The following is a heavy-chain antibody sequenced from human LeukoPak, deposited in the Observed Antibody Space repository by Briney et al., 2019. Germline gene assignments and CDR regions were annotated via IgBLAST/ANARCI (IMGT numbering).Heavy chain of an antibody. V-gene: IGHV1-8*01. CDR2: INADSGNT. D-gene: IGHD4-17*01. CDR1: GYTFTNYD. Sequence: ASVKVSCKASGYTFTNYDINWVRQAPGQGLEWMGWINADSGNTGHAQDFQGRLTMTRDSSITTAYMELRSLRSDDTAVYYCARGAYGDKWGQGTMVTVSS. CDR3: ARGAYGDK. J-gene: IGHJ4*02.